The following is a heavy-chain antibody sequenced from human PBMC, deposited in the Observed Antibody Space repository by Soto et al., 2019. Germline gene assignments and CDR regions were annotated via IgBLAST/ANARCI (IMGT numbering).Heavy chain of an antibody. V-gene: IGHV3-7*04. Sequence: GGSLRLSCAASGFTFSSYWMSWVRQAPGKGLEWVANIKQDGSEKYYVDSVKGRFTISRDNAKNSLYLQMNSLRAEDTAVYYCARGQYYDFWSGYSYYFDYWGQGTLVTVSS. CDR1: GFTFSSYW. J-gene: IGHJ4*02. CDR3: ARGQYYDFWSGYSYYFDY. CDR2: IKQDGSEK. D-gene: IGHD3-3*01.